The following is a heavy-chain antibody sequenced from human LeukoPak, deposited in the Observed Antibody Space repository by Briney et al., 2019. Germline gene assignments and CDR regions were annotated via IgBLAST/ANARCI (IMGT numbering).Heavy chain of an antibody. J-gene: IGHJ4*02. V-gene: IGHV3-23*01. D-gene: IGHD2-21*02. CDR2: ISGCGGST. CDR3: AKDLKYCGGDCYSPFFDY. CDR1: GFTFSSYA. Sequence: GGSLRLSCAASGFTFSSYAMSWVRQAPGKGLEWVSAISGCGGSTYYADSVKGRFTISRDNSKNTLYLQMNSLRAEDTAVYYCAKDLKYCGGDCYSPFFDYWGQGTLVTVSS.